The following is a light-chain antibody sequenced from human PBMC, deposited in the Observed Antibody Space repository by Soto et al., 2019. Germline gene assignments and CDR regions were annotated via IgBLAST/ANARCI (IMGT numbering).Light chain of an antibody. Sequence: QSVLTQPPSVSGAPGQRVTISCTGSISNIGAGFDVHWYHQIAGTAPKLLIYGNSNRPSGVPDRFSGSKSGTSASLAINGLQAEDEADYFCTSPTPGSLYVFGSGTKLTVL. CDR3: TSPTPGSLYV. J-gene: IGLJ1*01. CDR2: GNS. CDR1: ISNIGAGFD. V-gene: IGLV1-40*01.